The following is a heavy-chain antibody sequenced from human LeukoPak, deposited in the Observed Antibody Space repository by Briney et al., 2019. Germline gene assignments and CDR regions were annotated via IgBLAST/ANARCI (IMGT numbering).Heavy chain of an antibody. J-gene: IGHJ4*02. Sequence: GGSLRLSCAASGFTFSSYGMHWVRQAPGKGLEWVAFIRYDGSNKYYADSVKGRFTISGDNSKNTLYLQMNSLRAEDTAVYYCAKNGVVITYYFDYWGQGTLVTVSS. V-gene: IGHV3-30*02. CDR1: GFTFSSYG. CDR2: IRYDGSNK. D-gene: IGHD3-3*01. CDR3: AKNGVVITYYFDY.